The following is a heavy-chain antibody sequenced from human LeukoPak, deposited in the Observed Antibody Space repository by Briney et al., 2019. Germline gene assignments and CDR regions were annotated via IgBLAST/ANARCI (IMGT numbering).Heavy chain of an antibody. CDR1: GFTFRNYW. CDR3: AKGSY. J-gene: IGHJ4*02. Sequence: GGSLRLSCAASGFTFRNYWMSWVRQAPGTGLEWVANIKQDGSDRNYVTSVRGRFTISRDNSKNTLYLQMNSLRAEDTAIYYCAKGSYWGQGTLVTVSS. CDR2: IKQDGSDR. V-gene: IGHV3-7*03.